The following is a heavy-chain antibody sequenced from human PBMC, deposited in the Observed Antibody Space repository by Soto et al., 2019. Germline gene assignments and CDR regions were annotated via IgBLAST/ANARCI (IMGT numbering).Heavy chain of an antibody. V-gene: IGHV4-30-4*01. D-gene: IGHD3-10*01. J-gene: IGHJ4*02. CDR2: IYYSGST. CDR1: GGSISSGDYY. CDR3: ARDIPPMVRGTPRAPAY. Sequence: SETLSLTCTVSGGSISSGDYYWSWIRQPPGKGLEWIGYIYYSGSTYYNPSLKSRVTTSVDTSKNQFSLKLSSVTAADTAVYYCARDIPPMVRGTPRAPAYWGQGTLVTVSS.